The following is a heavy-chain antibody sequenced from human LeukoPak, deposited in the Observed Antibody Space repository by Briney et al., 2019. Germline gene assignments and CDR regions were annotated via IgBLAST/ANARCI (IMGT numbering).Heavy chain of an antibody. CDR2: MNPNSGNT. Sequence: ASVKVSCKASGYTFTSYDINWVRQATGQGLEWMGWMNPNSGNTGYAQKFQGRVTMTRNTSISTAYMELSSLRSENTAVYYCARGVRRITMVRGVYNWFDPWGQGTLVTVSS. D-gene: IGHD3-10*01. CDR3: ARGVRRITMVRGVYNWFDP. J-gene: IGHJ5*02. CDR1: GYTFTSYD. V-gene: IGHV1-8*01.